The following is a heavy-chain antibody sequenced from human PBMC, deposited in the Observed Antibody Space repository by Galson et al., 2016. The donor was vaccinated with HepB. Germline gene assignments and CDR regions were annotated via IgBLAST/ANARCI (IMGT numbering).Heavy chain of an antibody. CDR2: IIPILVTP. CDR3: ATDRESVTGVFDY. V-gene: IGHV1-69*05. J-gene: IGHJ4*02. D-gene: IGHD6-19*01. CDR1: GGTFSSSV. Sequence: SVKVSCTASGGTFSSSVITWLRQAPGQGLEWMGDIIPILVTPNYAQNFQGRVTITTDEYTTTPYMELSSLRSEDTAVYYCATDRESVTGVFDYWGQGTLVSVSS.